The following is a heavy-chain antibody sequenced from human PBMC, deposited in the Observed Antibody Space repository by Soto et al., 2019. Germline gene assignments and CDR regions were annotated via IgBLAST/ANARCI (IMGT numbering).Heavy chain of an antibody. CDR1: GYTFTSYY. CDR2: INPSGGST. D-gene: IGHD6-19*01. V-gene: IGHV1-46*01. Sequence: ASVKVSCKASGYTFTSYYMHWVRQAPGQGLEWMGIINPSGGSTSYAQKFQGRVTMTRDTSTSTVYMELSRLRSDDTAVYYCARAGAYSSGLRYGGMDVWGQGTTVNVS. J-gene: IGHJ6*02. CDR3: ARAGAYSSGLRYGGMDV.